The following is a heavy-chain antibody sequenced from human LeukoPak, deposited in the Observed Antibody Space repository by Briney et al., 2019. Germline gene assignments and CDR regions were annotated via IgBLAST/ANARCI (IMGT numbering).Heavy chain of an antibody. D-gene: IGHD3-10*01. J-gene: IGHJ4*02. Sequence: KTGGSLRLSCAASGFTFSSYSMNWVRQAPGKGLEWVSSISSSSSYIYYADSVKGRFTISRDNSKNTLYLQMNSLRAEDTAVYYCAKSKIDSGSYPHCFDYWGQGTLVTVSS. V-gene: IGHV3-21*04. CDR2: ISSSSSYI. CDR1: GFTFSSYS. CDR3: AKSKIDSGSYPHCFDY.